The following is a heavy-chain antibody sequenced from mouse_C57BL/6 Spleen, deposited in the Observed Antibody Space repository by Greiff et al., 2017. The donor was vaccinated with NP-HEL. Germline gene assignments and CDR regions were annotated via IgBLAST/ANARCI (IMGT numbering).Heavy chain of an antibody. V-gene: IGHV5-4*03. CDR1: GFTFSSYA. CDR3: ARGGADWYFDV. J-gene: IGHJ1*03. CDR2: ISDGGSYT. Sequence: EVKLMESGGGLVKPGGSLKLSCAASGFTFSSYAMSWVRQTPEKRLEWVATISDGGSYTYYPDNVKGRFTISRDNAKNNLYLQMSHLKSEETAMYYCARGGADWYFDVWGTGTTVTVSS. D-gene: IGHD3-3*01.